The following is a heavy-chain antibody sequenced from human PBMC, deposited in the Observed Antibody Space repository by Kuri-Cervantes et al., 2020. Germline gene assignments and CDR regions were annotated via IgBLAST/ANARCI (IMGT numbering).Heavy chain of an antibody. CDR2: MNHSGNT. Sequence: SETLSLTCAVYGGSISDCHWSWIRQPPGKGLVWVGEMNHSGNTNYDSSLKSRIIISTDTSKNLFSLNLRSVTAADTAVYYCARLRAVAGTFSATYWFDPWGQGTLVTVSS. CDR3: ARLRAVAGTFSATYWFDP. J-gene: IGHJ5*02. CDR1: GGSISDCH. D-gene: IGHD6-19*01. V-gene: IGHV4-34*01.